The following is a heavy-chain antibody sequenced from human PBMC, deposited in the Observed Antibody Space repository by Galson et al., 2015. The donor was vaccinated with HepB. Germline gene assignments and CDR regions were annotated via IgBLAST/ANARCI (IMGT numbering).Heavy chain of an antibody. J-gene: IGHJ3*01. CDR2: ISSDGKNE. CDR3: ARPPDYTNPLGALDV. D-gene: IGHD4-11*01. Sequence: SLRLSCAASEFTFNSYSMHWVRQAPGKGLEWVAVISSDGKNENYADSVRGRFTIAGDNSKNTLYLQLNSLRAEDTAVYYCARPPDYTNPLGALDVWGQGTMVTVSS. CDR1: EFTFNSYS. V-gene: IGHV3-30*03.